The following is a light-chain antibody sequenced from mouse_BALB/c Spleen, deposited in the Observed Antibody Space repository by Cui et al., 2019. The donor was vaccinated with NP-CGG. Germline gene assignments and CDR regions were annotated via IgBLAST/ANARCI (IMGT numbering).Light chain of an antibody. CDR1: TGAVTTSNY. CDR3: ALWYSNHWV. CDR2: GTN. Sequence: QVVATQESATTTSPGETVTLTCRSSTGAVTTSNYANWVQEKPDHLFTGLIGGTNNRVPGVPARFSGSLIGDKAALTITGAQTEDEAIYFCALWYSNHWVFGGGTKLTVL. V-gene: IGLV1*01. J-gene: IGLJ1*01.